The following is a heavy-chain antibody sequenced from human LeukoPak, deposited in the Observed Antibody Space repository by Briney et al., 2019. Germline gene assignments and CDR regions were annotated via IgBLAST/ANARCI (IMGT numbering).Heavy chain of an antibody. J-gene: IGHJ4*02. CDR3: ARDQVELWFGELYRIFDY. CDR2: ISAYNGNT. CDR1: GYTFTSYG. V-gene: IGHV1-18*01. D-gene: IGHD3-10*01. Sequence: ASVKVSCKASGYTFTSYGISWVRQAPGQGLEWMGWISAYNGNTNYAQKLQGRVTMTTDTSTSTAYMELRSLRSDDTTVYYCARDQVELWFGELYRIFDYWGQGTLVTVSS.